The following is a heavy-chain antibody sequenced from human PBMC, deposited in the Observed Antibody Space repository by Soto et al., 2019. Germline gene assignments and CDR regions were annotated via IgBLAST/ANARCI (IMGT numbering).Heavy chain of an antibody. CDR3: ARHGYGGHDYRSFYY. Sequence: QVQLVESGGGVVQPGTSLRLSCAASGFTFSCCGMHWVRQAPGKGLEWMAIIWYDGSKEYYADSVKGRFTVSRDNSKNMVYLQMNSLRADDTAVYYCARHGYGGHDYRSFYYWGQGTLVTVSS. CDR2: IWYDGSKE. V-gene: IGHV3-33*01. CDR1: GFTFSCCG. J-gene: IGHJ4*02. D-gene: IGHD5-12*01.